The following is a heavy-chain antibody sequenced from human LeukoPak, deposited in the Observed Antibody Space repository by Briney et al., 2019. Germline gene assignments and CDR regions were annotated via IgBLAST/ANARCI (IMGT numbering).Heavy chain of an antibody. CDR3: GRELDGSVDY. Sequence: GGSLRLSCAASGFIFSNYAMNWVRQAPGKGLEWVSTIGESDINTFYADSVKGRFTISRDNSKNALFLQMSSLRADDTAVYYCGRELDGSVDYWGQGTLVTVSS. V-gene: IGHV3-23*01. CDR2: IGESDINT. CDR1: GFIFSNYA. D-gene: IGHD3-10*01. J-gene: IGHJ4*02.